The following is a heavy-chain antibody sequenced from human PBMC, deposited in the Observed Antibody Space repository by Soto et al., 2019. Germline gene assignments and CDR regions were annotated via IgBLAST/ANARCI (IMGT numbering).Heavy chain of an antibody. CDR2: IIPIFGTA. CDR3: ALVQDGYPHQGAFDI. CDR1: GGTFSSYA. Sequence: GASVKVSCKASGGTFSSYAISWVRQAPGQGLEWMGGIIPIFGTANYAQKFQGRVTITADESTSTAYMELSSLRSEDTAVYYCALVQDGYPHQGAFDIWGQGTMVTVSS. V-gene: IGHV1-69*13. D-gene: IGHD5-12*01. J-gene: IGHJ3*02.